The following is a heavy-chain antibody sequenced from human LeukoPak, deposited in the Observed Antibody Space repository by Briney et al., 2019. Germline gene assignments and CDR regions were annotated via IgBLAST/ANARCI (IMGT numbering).Heavy chain of an antibody. V-gene: IGHV4-31*03. CDR3: ARDANRPGMDV. Sequence: SETLSLTCTVSGGSISSGGYYWSWIRQHPGKGLEWIGYIYYSGSTYYNPSLKSRVTISVDTSKNQFSLKLSSVTAADTAVYYCARDANRPGMDVWGQGTTVTVSS. J-gene: IGHJ6*02. CDR1: GGSISSGGYY. CDR2: IYYSGST.